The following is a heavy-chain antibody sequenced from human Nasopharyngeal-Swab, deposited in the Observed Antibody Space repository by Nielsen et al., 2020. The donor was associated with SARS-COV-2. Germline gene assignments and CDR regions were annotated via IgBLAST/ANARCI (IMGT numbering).Heavy chain of an antibody. CDR3: ARDLGGAAAGTDY. CDR1: GFTFSSYG. D-gene: IGHD6-13*01. Sequence: GGSLRLSWAASGFTFSSYGMHWVRQAPGKGLEWVAVIWYDGSNKYYADSVKGRFTISRDNSKNTLYLQMNSLRAEDTAVYYCARDLGGAAAGTDYWGQGTLVTVSS. V-gene: IGHV3-33*01. CDR2: IWYDGSNK. J-gene: IGHJ4*02.